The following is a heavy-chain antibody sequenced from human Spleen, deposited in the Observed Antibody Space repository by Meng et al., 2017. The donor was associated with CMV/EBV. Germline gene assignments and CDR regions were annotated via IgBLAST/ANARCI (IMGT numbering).Heavy chain of an antibody. J-gene: IGHJ4*02. CDR1: GYSISSGYY. CDR3: AREGFYFDY. Sequence: GSLRLSCTVSGYSISSGYYWGWIRQPPGKGLEWIGSIYHSGSTYYNPSLKSRVTISVDTSKNQFSLQLNSVTPEDTAVYYCAREGFYFDYWGQGTLVTVSS. CDR2: IYHSGST. V-gene: IGHV4-38-2*02.